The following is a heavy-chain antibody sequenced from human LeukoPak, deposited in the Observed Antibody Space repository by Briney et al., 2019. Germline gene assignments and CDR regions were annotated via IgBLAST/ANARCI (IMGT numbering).Heavy chain of an antibody. CDR1: GFTFSSYG. CDR2: ISYDGSNK. V-gene: IGHV3-30*18. J-gene: IGHJ4*02. CDR3: AKPKYSYGYYFDY. D-gene: IGHD5-18*01. Sequence: GGSLRLSCAASGFTFSSYGMHWVRQAPGKGLEWVAVISYDGSNKYYADSVKGRFTISRDNSKNTLYLQMNSLRAEDTAVYYCAKPKYSYGYYFDYWGQGTLVTVSS.